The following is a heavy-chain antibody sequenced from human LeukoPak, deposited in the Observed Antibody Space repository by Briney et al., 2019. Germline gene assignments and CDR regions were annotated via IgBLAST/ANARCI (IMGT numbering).Heavy chain of an antibody. J-gene: IGHJ4*02. CDR2: IYHSGNT. CDR1: GYSISSGYY. D-gene: IGHD3-3*01. CDR3: ARVRLYYDFWSGYSPYYFDY. V-gene: IGHV4-38-2*02. Sequence: SETLSLTCTVSGYSISSGYYWGWIRQPPGKGLEWIGSIYHSGNTYYNPSLQSRVTMSVVTSKNQFSLKLSSVTAADTAVYYCARVRLYYDFWSGYSPYYFDYWGQGTLVTVSS.